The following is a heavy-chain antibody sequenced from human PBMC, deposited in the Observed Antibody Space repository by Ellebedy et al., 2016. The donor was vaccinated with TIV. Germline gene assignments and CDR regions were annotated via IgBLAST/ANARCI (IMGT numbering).Heavy chain of an antibody. Sequence: GESLKISCAASGFTFNNYGMHWVRQAPGKGLEWVAVVWSDGSNKYYADSVKGRFTISRDNSKSTLYLQMDSLRAEDTAVYYCARDPMIWIFDYWGQGTLVTVSS. J-gene: IGHJ4*02. CDR3: ARDPMIWIFDY. CDR2: VWSDGSNK. V-gene: IGHV3-33*01. CDR1: GFTFNNYG. D-gene: IGHD3-22*01.